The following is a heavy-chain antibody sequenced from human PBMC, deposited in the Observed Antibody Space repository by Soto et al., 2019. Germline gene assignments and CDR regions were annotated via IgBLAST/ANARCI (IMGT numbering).Heavy chain of an antibody. Sequence: QAHLEQSGAELKRPGASVKVSCKASGYTFSDFDINWLRQASGQGPEWMGWMNAKSGDTCFAQRFQGKFNMTWDTSLSTAYIEVGSLTSDDTAIYYCARGNPFNYAGFDVWGQGTTVAVSS. CDR1: GYTFSDFD. CDR3: ARGNPFNYAGFDV. V-gene: IGHV1-8*01. D-gene: IGHD3-16*01. J-gene: IGHJ6*02. CDR2: MNAKSGDT.